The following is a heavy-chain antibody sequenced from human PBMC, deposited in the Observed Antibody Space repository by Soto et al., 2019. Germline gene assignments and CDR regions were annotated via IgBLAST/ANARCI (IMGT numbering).Heavy chain of an antibody. CDR1: GLTSGPYG. J-gene: IGHJ4*02. Sequence: EVQLLESGGGLVEPGGSLRLSCAASGLTSGPYGMTWFRQAPGRGLEWVSTISGSGFSTHYAEYVQGRFTISRDNSKNTMYLQMNSQRAEDTAGYYCAKDPTPRDFLFIHYFDSWGQGSLVTVSS. CDR2: ISGSGFST. CDR3: AKDPTPRDFLFIHYFDS. V-gene: IGHV3-23*01. D-gene: IGHD3-10*02.